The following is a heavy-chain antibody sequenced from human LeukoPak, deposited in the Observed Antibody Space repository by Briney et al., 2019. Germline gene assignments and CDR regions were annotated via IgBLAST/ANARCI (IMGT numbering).Heavy chain of an antibody. D-gene: IGHD1-26*01. Sequence: GGSLRLSCAASGFTFSSYGMHWVRQAPGKGLEWVAFIRYDGSNKYYADSVKGRFTISRDNSKNTLYLQMNSLRAEDTAVYYCARHYGSGSYYPSYWGQGTLVTVSS. V-gene: IGHV3-30*02. J-gene: IGHJ4*02. CDR1: GFTFSSYG. CDR3: ARHYGSGSYYPSY. CDR2: IRYDGSNK.